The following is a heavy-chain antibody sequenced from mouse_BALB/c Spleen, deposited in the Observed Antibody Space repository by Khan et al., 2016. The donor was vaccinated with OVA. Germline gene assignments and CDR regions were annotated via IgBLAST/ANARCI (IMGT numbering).Heavy chain of an antibody. CDR1: GFSFSSYS. Sequence: EVQLQESGGDLVRPGGSLKLSCAASGFSFSSYSMSWVRQTPDKRLEWVATISSGGDYTYYPDSVKGRFTISRDNAKNTLYLHMSSLKSEDTAIXYCARHLTGSFAYWGQGTLVTVSA. CDR3: ARHLTGSFAY. V-gene: IGHV5-6*01. CDR2: ISSGGDYT. D-gene: IGHD4-1*01. J-gene: IGHJ3*01.